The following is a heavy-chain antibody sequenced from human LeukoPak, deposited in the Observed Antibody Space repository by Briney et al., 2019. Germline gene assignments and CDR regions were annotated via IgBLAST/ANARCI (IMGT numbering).Heavy chain of an antibody. CDR1: GDSVSSYY. Sequence: PSETLSLTCTVSGDSVSSYYWSWIRQPPGKGLEWIGYIYYSGSTNYNPSLKSRVTISIDTSKNQFSLKLSSVTAADTAVYYCARGLLDGYTHPAAFDIWGQGTMVTVPS. CDR2: IYYSGST. D-gene: IGHD5-24*01. CDR3: ARGLLDGYTHPAAFDI. V-gene: IGHV4-59*02. J-gene: IGHJ3*02.